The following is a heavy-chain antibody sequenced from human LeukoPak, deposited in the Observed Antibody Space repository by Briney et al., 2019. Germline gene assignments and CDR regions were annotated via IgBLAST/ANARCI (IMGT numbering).Heavy chain of an antibody. CDR3: ARVREMATIGFDY. V-gene: IGHV1-46*01. J-gene: IGHJ4*02. Sequence: ASVKVSCKASGYTFTSYDINWVRQAPGQGLEWMGIINPSGGSTSYAQKFQGRVTMTRDTSTSTVYMELSSLRSEDTAVYYCARVREMATIGFDYWGQGTLVTVSS. CDR1: GYTFTSYD. D-gene: IGHD5-24*01. CDR2: INPSGGST.